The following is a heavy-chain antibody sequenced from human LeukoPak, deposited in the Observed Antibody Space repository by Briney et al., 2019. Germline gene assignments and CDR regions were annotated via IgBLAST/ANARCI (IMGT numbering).Heavy chain of an antibody. CDR1: GGSISSYY. Sequence: SETLSLTCTVSGGSISSYYWSWIRQPAGKGLEWVGRIYTSGSTNYNPSLKSRVTMSVDTSKNQFSLKLSSVTAADTAVYYCARGSRDDSSGYYYVIPESGYFDYWGQGTLVTVSS. CDR2: IYTSGST. V-gene: IGHV4-4*07. D-gene: IGHD3-22*01. CDR3: ARGSRDDSSGYYYVIPESGYFDY. J-gene: IGHJ4*02.